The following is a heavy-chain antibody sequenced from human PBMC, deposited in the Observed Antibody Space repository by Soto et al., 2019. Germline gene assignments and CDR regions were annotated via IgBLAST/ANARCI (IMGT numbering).Heavy chain of an antibody. CDR1: GGSISSGGYS. J-gene: IGHJ4*02. D-gene: IGHD1-1*01. CDR3: AREEAGYNSLGY. V-gene: IGHV4-39*02. CDR2: IYYSGST. Sequence: PSETLSLTCAVSGGSISSGGYSWSWIRQPPGKGLEWIGSIYYSGSTNYNPSLKSRVTISVDTSKNQFSLKLSSVTAADTAVYYCAREEAGYNSLGYWGQGTLVTVSS.